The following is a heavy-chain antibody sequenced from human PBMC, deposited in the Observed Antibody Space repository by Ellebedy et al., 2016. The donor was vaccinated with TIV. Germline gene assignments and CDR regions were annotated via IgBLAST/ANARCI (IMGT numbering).Heavy chain of an antibody. CDR2: IIPILGTS. CDR1: EGTFSSYA. Sequence: SVKVSXKASEGTFSSYAISWVRQAPGQGLEWMGGIIPILGTSNYAQKFQGRVTITADESTSTAYMELSSLRSEDTAVYYCARQGTGGSYFDYWGQGTLVTVSS. CDR3: ARQGTGGSYFDY. D-gene: IGHD1-26*01. J-gene: IGHJ4*02. V-gene: IGHV1-69*13.